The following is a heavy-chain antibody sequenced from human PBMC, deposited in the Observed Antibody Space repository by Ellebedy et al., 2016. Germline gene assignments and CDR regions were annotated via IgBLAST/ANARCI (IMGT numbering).Heavy chain of an antibody. CDR3: AREVVVTAIRYYYYGMDV. Sequence: GGSLRLSXAASGFTFSSYWMSWVRQAPGKGLEWVANIKQDGSEKYYVDSVKGRFTISRDNAKNSLYLQMNSLRAEDTAVYYCAREVVVTAIRYYYYGMDVWGQGTTVTVSS. CDR1: GFTFSSYW. J-gene: IGHJ6*02. CDR2: IKQDGSEK. D-gene: IGHD2-21*02. V-gene: IGHV3-7*01.